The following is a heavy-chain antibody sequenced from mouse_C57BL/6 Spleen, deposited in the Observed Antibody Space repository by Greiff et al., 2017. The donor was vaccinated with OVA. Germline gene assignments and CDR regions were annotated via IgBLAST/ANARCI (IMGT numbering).Heavy chain of an antibody. J-gene: IGHJ4*01. CDR3: ASAMDY. Sequence: VQLKESGAELVKPGASVKLSCKASGSTFTSYWMQWVKQRPGQGLEWIGEIDPSDSYTNYNQKFKGKATLTVDTSSSTAYMQLSSLTSEDSAVYYCASAMDYWGQGTSVTVSS. CDR1: GSTFTSYW. CDR2: IDPSDSYT. V-gene: IGHV1-50*01.